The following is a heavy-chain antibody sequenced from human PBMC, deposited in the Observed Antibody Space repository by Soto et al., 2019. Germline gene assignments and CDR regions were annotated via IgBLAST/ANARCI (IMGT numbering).Heavy chain of an antibody. CDR1: GFTFSSYS. D-gene: IGHD6-13*01. CDR2: ISSSSSTI. J-gene: IGHJ6*03. Sequence: GSLRLSCAASGFTFSSYSMNWVRQAPGKGLEWVSYISSSSSTIYYADSVKGRFTISRDNAKNSLYLQMNSLRAEDTAVYYCATRGGSSWPYYYYYYMDVWGKGTTVTVSS. CDR3: ATRGGSSWPYYYYYYMDV. V-gene: IGHV3-48*01.